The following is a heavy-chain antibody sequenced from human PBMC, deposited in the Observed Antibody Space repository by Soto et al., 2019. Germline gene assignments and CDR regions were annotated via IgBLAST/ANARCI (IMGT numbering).Heavy chain of an antibody. D-gene: IGHD6-6*01. CDR1: GGSISSYY. CDR3: ARLRSSSSDYVDY. J-gene: IGHJ4*02. Sequence: SETLSLTCHVSGGSISSYYWNWIRQSAGKGLEWIGRIYSSGSPNYNPSLKSRVTMSVDTSKNQFSLKLTSVTAADTAVYYCARLRSSSSDYVDYWGQGTLVTVS. CDR2: IYSSGSP. V-gene: IGHV4-4*07.